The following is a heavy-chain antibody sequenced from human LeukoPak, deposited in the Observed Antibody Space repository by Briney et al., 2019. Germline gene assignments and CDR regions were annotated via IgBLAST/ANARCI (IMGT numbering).Heavy chain of an antibody. V-gene: IGHV3-23*01. D-gene: IGHD2-15*01. J-gene: IGHJ4*02. Sequence: GGSLRLSCVASGFTLRSYVMNWVRQTPGKGLEWVSATVGGGSPNTYHADSVKGRFTISRDNSKNTLFLQMNSLRAEDTAIYYCTKAPIVSCSGAFCYPFDSWGQGTLVTVSS. CDR3: TKAPIVSCSGAFCYPFDS. CDR2: TVGGGSPNT. CDR1: GFTLRSYV.